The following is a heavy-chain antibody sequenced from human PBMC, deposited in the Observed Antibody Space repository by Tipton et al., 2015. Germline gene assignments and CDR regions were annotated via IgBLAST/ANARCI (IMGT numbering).Heavy chain of an antibody. J-gene: IGHJ1*01. V-gene: IGHV4-61*01. CDR3: ARDAGIIAAPSRYFQY. D-gene: IGHD6-25*01. CDR2: IYYSGST. CDR1: GVSVTSGSYY. Sequence: TLSLTCDVSGVSVTSGSYYWSWIRQPPGKGLAWIGYIYYSGSTNYNPSLKSRVAISLDRLKNQFSLSLTSVTAADTAIYYCARDAGIIAAPSRYFQYWGQGTLVTVSS.